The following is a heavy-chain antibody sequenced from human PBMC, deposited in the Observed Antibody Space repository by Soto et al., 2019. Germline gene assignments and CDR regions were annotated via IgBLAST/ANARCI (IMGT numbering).Heavy chain of an antibody. D-gene: IGHD4-17*01. CDR2: INAGNGNT. CDR1: GYTFTSYA. Sequence: ASVKVSCKASGYTFTSYAMHWVRQAPGQRLEWMGWINAGNGNTKYSQKFQGRVTITRDTSASTAYMELSSLRSEDTAVYYCARGGVTVTTVHFDYWGQGTLVTVSS. J-gene: IGHJ4*02. CDR3: ARGGVTVTTVHFDY. V-gene: IGHV1-3*01.